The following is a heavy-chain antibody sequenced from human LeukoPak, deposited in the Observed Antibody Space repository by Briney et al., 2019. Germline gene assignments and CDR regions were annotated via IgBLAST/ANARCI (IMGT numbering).Heavy chain of an antibody. J-gene: IGHJ4*02. D-gene: IGHD6-19*01. V-gene: IGHV3-21*01. Sequence: PGGSLRLSCAASGFTFSSYSMNWVRQAPGKGLEWVSSISSSSSYIYYADSVKGRLTISRDNAKNSLYLQMNSLRAEDTAVYYCARVIAVAGTSFFDYWGQGTLVTVSS. CDR1: GFTFSSYS. CDR2: ISSSSSYI. CDR3: ARVIAVAGTSFFDY.